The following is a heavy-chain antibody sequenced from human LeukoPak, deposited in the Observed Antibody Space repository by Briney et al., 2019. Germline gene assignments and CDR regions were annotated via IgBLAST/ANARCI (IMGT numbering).Heavy chain of an antibody. D-gene: IGHD7-27*01. CDR3: ARDLAWGAFDY. V-gene: IGHV3-20*04. J-gene: IGHJ4*02. CDR2: INWNGGST. CDR1: GFTFDDYG. Sequence: GGSLRLSCAASGFTFDDYGMSWVRQAPGKGLEWVFGINWNGGSTHYADYVRGRFTISRDNAKNSLYLQMNSLRADDTAVYYCARDLAWGAFDYWSQGTLVTVSS.